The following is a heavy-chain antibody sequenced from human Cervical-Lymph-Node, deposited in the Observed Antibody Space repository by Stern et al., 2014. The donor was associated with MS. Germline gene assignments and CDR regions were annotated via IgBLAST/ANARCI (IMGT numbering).Heavy chain of an antibody. CDR1: GYTFTTYG. CDR2: ISADSVNT. V-gene: IGHV1-18*01. J-gene: IGHJ4*02. D-gene: IGHD2-8*01. Sequence: VQLLESGTEVKKPGASVLVSCKASGYTFTTYGITWVRQAPGQGLEWMGWISADSVNTKYAQKFQDRVTMTRDTTTGTAYMEVRSLRSEDTAVYYCARDKMHAFDYWGQGTQVTVPS. CDR3: ARDKMHAFDY.